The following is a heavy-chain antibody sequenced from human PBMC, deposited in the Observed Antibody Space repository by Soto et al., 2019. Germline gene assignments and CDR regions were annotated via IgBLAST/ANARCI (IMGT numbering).Heavy chain of an antibody. D-gene: IGHD3-10*01. J-gene: IGHJ3*02. CDR1: GFTFSSYE. Sequence: GGSLRLSCAASGFTFSSYEMNWVRQAPGKGLEWVSYISSSGSTIYYADSVKGRFTISRDNAKNSLYLQMNSLRAEDTAVYYCARDTGNTFDIWGQGTMVTVSS. CDR3: ARDTGNTFDI. V-gene: IGHV3-48*03. CDR2: ISSSGSTI.